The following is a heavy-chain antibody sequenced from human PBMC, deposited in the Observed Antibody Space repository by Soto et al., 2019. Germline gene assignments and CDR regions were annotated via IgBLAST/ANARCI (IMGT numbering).Heavy chain of an antibody. CDR2: ISYDGSNK. D-gene: IGHD3-3*01. V-gene: IGHV3-30*18. Sequence: PGGSLRRSCAASGFTFSSYGMHWVRQAPGKGLEWVAVISYDGSNKYYADSVKGRFTISRDNSKNTLYLQMNSLRAEDTAVYYCAKELKWSGYTTTIYRNYYYYGMDVWGQGTTVTVSS. CDR1: GFTFSSYG. CDR3: AKELKWSGYTTTIYRNYYYYGMDV. J-gene: IGHJ6*02.